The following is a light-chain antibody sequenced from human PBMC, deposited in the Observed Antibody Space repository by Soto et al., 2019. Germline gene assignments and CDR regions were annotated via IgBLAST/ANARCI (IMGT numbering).Light chain of an antibody. J-gene: IGLJ2*01. CDR2: SND. V-gene: IGLV1-44*01. Sequence: QSVLTQPPSASGTPGQRVSISCSGGSSNIGTNTVNWYQHLPGTAPKLHIFSNDERPSGVPDRFSGSKSGTSASLAISGLQSDDEADYYCATWDDSLNGVVFGGGTKVTVL. CDR1: SSNIGTNT. CDR3: ATWDDSLNGVV.